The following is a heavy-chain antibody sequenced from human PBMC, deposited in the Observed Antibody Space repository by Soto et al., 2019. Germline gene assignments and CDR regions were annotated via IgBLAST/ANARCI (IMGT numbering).Heavy chain of an antibody. Sequence: EVQVVESGGGLIQPGGSLRLSCVASGFTFNIYWMHWVRQAPGKGLVWVSRIKFDESTTSYADSVKGRFTISRDNAKNTVFLQMNSLRADETGVYYCARGIRNYYGVDVWGQGTTVTVSS. CDR3: ARGIRNYYGVDV. CDR1: GFTFNIYW. D-gene: IGHD5-18*01. V-gene: IGHV3-74*01. CDR2: IKFDESTT. J-gene: IGHJ6*02.